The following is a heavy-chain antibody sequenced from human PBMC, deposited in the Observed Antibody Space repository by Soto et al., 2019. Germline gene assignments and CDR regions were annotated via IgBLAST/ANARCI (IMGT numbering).Heavy chain of an antibody. CDR2: ISWNSGSI. CDR3: AKDPSGRDDY. J-gene: IGHJ4*02. D-gene: IGHD6-19*01. Sequence: EVQLVESGGGLVQPGRSLRLSCAASGFTFDDYAMHWVRQAPGKGLEWVSGISWNSGSIGYADSVKGRFTISRDNAKNSLYLQMNSLRAEDTALYYCAKDPSGRDDYWGQGTLVTVSS. CDR1: GFTFDDYA. V-gene: IGHV3-9*01.